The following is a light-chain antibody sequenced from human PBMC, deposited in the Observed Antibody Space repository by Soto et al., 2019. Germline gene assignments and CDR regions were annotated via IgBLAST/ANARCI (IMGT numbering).Light chain of an antibody. CDR3: SSYTSSRTLV. CDR1: SSDVCGYDY. V-gene: IGLV2-14*03. CDR2: DVF. Sequence: QSVLTQPASVSGSPGQSITISCTGTSSDVCGYDYVAWYQRHPGKAPKLMIYDVFNRPSGVSHRFSGSKSGNTASLTISGLQAEDEADYYCSSYTSSRTLVFGGGTKLTVL. J-gene: IGLJ3*02.